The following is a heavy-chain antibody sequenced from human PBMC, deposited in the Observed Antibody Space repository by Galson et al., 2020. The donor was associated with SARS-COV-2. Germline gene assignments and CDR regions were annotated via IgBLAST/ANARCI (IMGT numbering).Heavy chain of an antibody. CDR3: ARDLGEEDTAMVRFWGGMDV. CDR1: GYTFTGYY. J-gene: IGHJ6*02. V-gene: IGHV1-2*04. Sequence: ASVKVSCKASGYTFTGYYMHWVRQAPGQGLEWMGWINPNSGGTNYAQKFQGWVTMTRDTSISTAYMELSRLRSDDTAVYYCARDLGEEDTAMVRFWGGMDVWGQGTTVTVSS. CDR2: INPNSGGT. D-gene: IGHD5-18*01.